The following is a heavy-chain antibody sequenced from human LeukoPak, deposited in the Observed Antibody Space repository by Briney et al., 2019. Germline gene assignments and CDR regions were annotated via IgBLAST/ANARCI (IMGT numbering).Heavy chain of an antibody. Sequence: PGGSLRLSCAASGFTFSSYAMSWVRQAPEKGLEWVSAISGSGGSTYYADSVKGRFTISRDNSKNTLYLQMNSLRAEDTAVYYCARLGFNNGWYYFDYWGQGTLVTVSS. CDR1: GFTFSSYA. CDR3: ARLGFNNGWYYFDY. V-gene: IGHV3-23*01. J-gene: IGHJ4*02. D-gene: IGHD6-19*01. CDR2: ISGSGGST.